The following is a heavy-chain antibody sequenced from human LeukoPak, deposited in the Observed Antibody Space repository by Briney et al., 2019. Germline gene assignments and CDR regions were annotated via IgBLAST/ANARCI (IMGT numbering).Heavy chain of an antibody. CDR1: GFSFSSYW. D-gene: IGHD1/OR15-1a*01. CDR3: ARDRTPYV. J-gene: IGHJ4*02. CDR2: IKQDGSEE. V-gene: IGHV3-7*01. Sequence: GGSLRLSCAASGFSFSSYWMTWVRQAPGKGLEWVANIKQDGSEEYYVDSVKGRFTISRDNANNSLYLQMNSLRAEDTAVYYCARDRTPYVWGQGTLVTVSS.